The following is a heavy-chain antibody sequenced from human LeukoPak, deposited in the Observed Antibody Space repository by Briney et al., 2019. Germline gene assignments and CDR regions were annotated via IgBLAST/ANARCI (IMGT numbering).Heavy chain of an antibody. CDR2: INHSGST. D-gene: IGHD5-18*01. Sequence: PSETLSLTCAVYGGSFSGYYWCWIPHPPEKGVEWIGEINHSGSTNYEPSLKSRVTISVDTSKNQFSLKLSTVTAADTAVYYCARGQGVDTGYYFDYWGQGTLVTVSS. CDR3: ARGQGVDTGYYFDY. CDR1: GGSFSGYY. V-gene: IGHV4-34*01. J-gene: IGHJ4*02.